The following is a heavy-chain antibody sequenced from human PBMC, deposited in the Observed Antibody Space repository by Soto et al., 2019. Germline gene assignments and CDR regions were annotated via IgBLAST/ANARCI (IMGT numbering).Heavy chain of an antibody. V-gene: IGHV3-33*01. CDR2: IWYDGSNK. J-gene: IGHJ6*02. D-gene: IGHD3-9*01. CDR1: GFTFSSYG. CDR3: ARGGYYDILTGYSSYHYYYGMDV. Sequence: GGSLRLSCAASGFTFSSYGMHWVRQAPGKGLEWVAVIWYDGSNKYYADSVKGRFTISRDNSKNTLYLQMNSLRAEDTAVYYCARGGYYDILTGYSSYHYYYGMDVWGQGTTVTVSS.